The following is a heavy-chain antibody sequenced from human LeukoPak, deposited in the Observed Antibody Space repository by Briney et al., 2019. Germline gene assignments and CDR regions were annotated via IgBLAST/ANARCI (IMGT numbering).Heavy chain of an antibody. D-gene: IGHD3-10*01. V-gene: IGHV3-33*01. J-gene: IGHJ4*02. CDR1: GFTFSSYG. CDR3: ARGNRRYDYYGSGSYY. Sequence: GGSLRLSCAASGFTFSSYGMHWVRQAPGKGLEWVAVIWYDGSNKYYADSVRGRFTISRDNSKNTLYLQMNSLRAEDTAVYYCARGNRRYDYYGSGSYYWGQGTLVTVSS. CDR2: IWYDGSNK.